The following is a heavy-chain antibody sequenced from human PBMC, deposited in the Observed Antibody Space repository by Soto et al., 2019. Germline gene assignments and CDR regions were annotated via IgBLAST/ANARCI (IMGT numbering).Heavy chain of an antibody. D-gene: IGHD3-3*01. V-gene: IGHV4-59*01. CDR3: ARSGRVTIFGVVLWFDP. CDR2: IYYSGST. J-gene: IGHJ5*02. CDR1: GGSISSYY. Sequence: PSETLSLTCTVSGGSISSYYWSWIRQPPGKGLEWIGYIYYSGSTNYNPSLKSRVTISVDTSKNQFSLKLSSVTAADTAVYYCARSGRVTIFGVVLWFDPWGQGTLVTVSS.